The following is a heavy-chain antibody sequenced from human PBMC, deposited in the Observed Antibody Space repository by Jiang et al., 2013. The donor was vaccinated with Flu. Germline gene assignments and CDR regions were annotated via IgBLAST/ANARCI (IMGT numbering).Heavy chain of an antibody. D-gene: IGHD3-9*01. CDR3: ARLGRRGLRYLDWLSH. CDR1: GYSFSHYW. V-gene: IGHV5-51*01. Sequence: YGAEVKKPGETLKISCEASGYSFSHYWIVWVRQVPGRGLEWMGFIYPDDSDTRYNPSFQGHVTISADTSLNTAYLQWDSLRASDTAMYYCARLGRRGLRYLDWLSHWGQGTPVTVSS. CDR2: IYPDDSDT. J-gene: IGHJ1*01.